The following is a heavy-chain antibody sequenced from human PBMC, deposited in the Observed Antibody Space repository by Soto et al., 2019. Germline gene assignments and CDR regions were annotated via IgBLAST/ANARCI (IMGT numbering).Heavy chain of an antibody. CDR3: ARLITQPGISDY. Sequence: PSETLSLTCTVSGGSISSSTYYWGWIRQPPGKGLEWIGSIYYSGTTYYNPSLKSRVTISVDTSENQFSLKVSSVTAADTAVYYCARLITQPGISDYWGQGTLVTVSS. CDR1: GGSISSSTYY. CDR2: IYYSGTT. J-gene: IGHJ4*02. V-gene: IGHV4-39*01. D-gene: IGHD6-13*01.